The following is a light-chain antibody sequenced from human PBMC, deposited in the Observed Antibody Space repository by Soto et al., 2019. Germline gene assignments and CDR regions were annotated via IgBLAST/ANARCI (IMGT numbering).Light chain of an antibody. V-gene: IGKV1-5*03. CDR3: QQHESYPRT. Sequence: DIQMTQSPSTLSASVGDRVTITGRASQNIHTWLAWYQHKPGKAPRLLIYTASNLESGVPSRFSGSGSGTEFTLTISSLQPDDFATYYCQQHESYPRTFGQGTKVEMK. CDR2: TAS. J-gene: IGKJ1*01. CDR1: QNIHTW.